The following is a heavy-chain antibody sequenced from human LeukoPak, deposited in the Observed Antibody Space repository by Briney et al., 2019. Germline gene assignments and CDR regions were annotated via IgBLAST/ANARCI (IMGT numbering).Heavy chain of an antibody. CDR3: ARESGSYSYYYYGMDV. D-gene: IGHD1-26*01. Sequence: SETLSLTCTVSGGSISSGDYYWGWIRQPPGKGLEWIGEINHSGSTNYNPSLKSRVTISVDTSKNQFSLKLSSVTAADTAVYYCARESGSYSYYYYGMDVWGQGTTVTVPS. CDR2: INHSGST. CDR1: GGSISSGDYY. V-gene: IGHV4-39*07. J-gene: IGHJ6*02.